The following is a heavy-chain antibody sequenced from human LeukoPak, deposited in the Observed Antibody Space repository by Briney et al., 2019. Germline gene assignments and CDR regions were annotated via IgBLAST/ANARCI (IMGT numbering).Heavy chain of an antibody. CDR2: IYYSGST. CDR1: GGSISSSSYY. D-gene: IGHD2-15*01. J-gene: IGHJ4*02. Sequence: TSETLSLTCTVSGGSISSSSYYWGWIRQPPGKGLEWIGSIYYSGSTYYNPSLKGRVTISVDTSKNQFSLKLSSVTAADTAVYYCARSDSKLHFDYWGQGTLVTVSS. V-gene: IGHV4-39*07. CDR3: ARSDSKLHFDY.